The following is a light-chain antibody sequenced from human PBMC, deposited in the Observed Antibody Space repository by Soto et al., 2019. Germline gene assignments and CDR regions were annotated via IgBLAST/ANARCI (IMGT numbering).Light chain of an antibody. Sequence: DIQMTQSPSSLSASVGDRVTITCRASQDIRNYLAWYQQKPGKAPKLLISAASILQSGVPSRFSGSGSGTHFTLTISSLQPEDVATYYCQKYTSAPKPFGQGTKVDLK. V-gene: IGKV1-27*01. CDR3: QKYTSAPKP. J-gene: IGKJ1*01. CDR2: AAS. CDR1: QDIRNY.